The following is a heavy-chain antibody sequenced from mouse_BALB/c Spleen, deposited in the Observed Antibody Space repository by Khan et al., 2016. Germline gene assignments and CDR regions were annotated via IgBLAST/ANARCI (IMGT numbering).Heavy chain of an antibody. CDR3: ARAGTFDY. CDR1: GFSLTSFG. CDR2: IWPGGNT. D-gene: IGHD3-3*01. J-gene: IGHJ2*01. Sequence: QVQLKESGPGLVAPSQSLSITCTVSGFSLTSFGVHWVRQPPGKGLEWLGVIWPGGNTNYNSALMSRLNISKDNSKSQVFLKMNSLQTDDSGMYYCARAGTFDYWGQGTTLTVSS. V-gene: IGHV2-9*02.